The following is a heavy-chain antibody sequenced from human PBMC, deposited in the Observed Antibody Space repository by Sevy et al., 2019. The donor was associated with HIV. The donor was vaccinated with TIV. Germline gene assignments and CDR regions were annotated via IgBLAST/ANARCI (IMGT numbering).Heavy chain of an antibody. CDR3: ARARRAMGGTFCFDP. Sequence: TLSLTCGVSGDSITSSDDYWTWIRQFPGKGLQWIGTLFYDGRAVYNPSLESRVTMSLDTSKSGFSLHVKSVSAAETAVFYCARARRAMGGTFCFDPWGQGILVTFSS. D-gene: IGHD1-1*01. CDR1: GDSITSSDDY. V-gene: IGHV4-39*02. CDR2: LFYDGRA. J-gene: IGHJ5*02.